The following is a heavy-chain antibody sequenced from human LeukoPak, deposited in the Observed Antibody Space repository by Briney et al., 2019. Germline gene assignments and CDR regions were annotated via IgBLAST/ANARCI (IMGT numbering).Heavy chain of an antibody. J-gene: IGHJ6*02. D-gene: IGHD2-15*01. V-gene: IGHV1-18*01. CDR3: AREFCSGGGCYYYGMDV. Sequence: ASVKVSCKASGYTFTSYGISWVRHAPGQGLEWMGWISGYNGNTNYAQKFQGRVTMITDTSTSTAYLELRRLRSDDTAIYYCAREFCSGGGCYYYGMDVWGQGTTVTVS. CDR1: GYTFTSYG. CDR2: ISGYNGNT.